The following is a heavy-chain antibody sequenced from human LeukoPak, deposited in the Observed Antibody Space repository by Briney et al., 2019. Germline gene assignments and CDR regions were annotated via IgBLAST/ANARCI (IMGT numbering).Heavy chain of an antibody. CDR3: AKDRESDGYPCLDH. CDR2: ISASGP. Sequence: GGSLRFSCAASGFTFSRLAMTWVRQAPGKGLEWVSTISASGPYYADAVRGRFTISRDNSRNTLSRQMDSLRAEDTAVYYCAKDRESDGYPCLDHWGLGTLVTVSS. D-gene: IGHD3-16*02. CDR1: GFTFSRLA. J-gene: IGHJ4*02. V-gene: IGHV3-23*01.